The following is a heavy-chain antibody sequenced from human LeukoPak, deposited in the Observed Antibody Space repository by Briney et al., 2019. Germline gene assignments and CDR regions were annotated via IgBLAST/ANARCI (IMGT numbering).Heavy chain of an antibody. J-gene: IGHJ5*02. CDR2: IYYSGST. CDR1: GGSISGYY. CDR3: ARVPGGALNWFDP. D-gene: IGHD1-1*01. V-gene: IGHV4-59*08. Sequence: SETLSLTCTVSGGSISGYYWTWIRQPPGKGLELIGYIYYSGSTDYNPSLKSRVTISVDTSKNQFSLKLTSVTAADTAVYYCARVPGGALNWFDPWGQGTLVTVSS.